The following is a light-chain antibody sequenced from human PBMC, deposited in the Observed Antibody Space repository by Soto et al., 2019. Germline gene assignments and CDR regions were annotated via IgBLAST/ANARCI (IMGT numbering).Light chain of an antibody. Sequence: QSVLTQSPSAYGTPGQRVTISCSGSSSNIGSNTVNWYQQLPGTAPKLLIYSNNQRPSGVPDRFSGSKSGTSASLAISGLQSEDEADYYCAAWDDSLNGVVFGGGTKLTVL. CDR1: SSNIGSNT. CDR3: AAWDDSLNGVV. V-gene: IGLV1-44*01. J-gene: IGLJ2*01. CDR2: SNN.